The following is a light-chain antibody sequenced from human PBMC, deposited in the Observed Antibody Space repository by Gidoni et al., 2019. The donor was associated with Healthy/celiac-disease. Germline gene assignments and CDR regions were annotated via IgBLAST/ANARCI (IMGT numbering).Light chain of an antibody. CDR1: QSISSF. CDR3: QPSYSAPRT. Sequence: DIQMTQPPSSLSASVGDRVTITCRASQSISSFLNWYQQKPGKAPELLIYAASSLQSVVPSRFSGSGSGTDFTLTLSSLPPEDFATCYCQPSYSAPRTFGQGTKVEIK. J-gene: IGKJ1*01. CDR2: AAS. V-gene: IGKV1-39*01.